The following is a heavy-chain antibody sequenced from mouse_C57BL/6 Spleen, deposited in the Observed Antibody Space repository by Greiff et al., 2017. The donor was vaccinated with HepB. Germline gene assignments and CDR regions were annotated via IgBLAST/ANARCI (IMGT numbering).Heavy chain of an antibody. CDR3: AGRYYGSSYYFDY. J-gene: IGHJ2*01. V-gene: IGHV1-85*01. Sequence: QVQLKESGPELVKPGASVKLSCKASGYTFTSYDINWVKQRPGQGLEWIGWIYPRDGSTKYNEKFKGKATLTVDTSSSTAYMELHSLTSEDSAVYFCAGRYYGSSYYFDYWGQGTTLTVSS. CDR2: IYPRDGST. D-gene: IGHD1-1*01. CDR1: GYTFTSYD.